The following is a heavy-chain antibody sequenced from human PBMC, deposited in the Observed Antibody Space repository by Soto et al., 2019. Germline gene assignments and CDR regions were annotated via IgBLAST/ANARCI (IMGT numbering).Heavy chain of an antibody. D-gene: IGHD2-2*01. V-gene: IGHV3-30-3*01. Sequence: ESGGGVVQPGRSLRLSCAASGFTFSTYAMHWVRQAPGKGLEWVAIISYDGSSKYYADSVKGRFTISRDNSKNTLYLQVNSLRVEDTAVYYCAREVVAPPDYYYGLDVWGQGTTVTVSS. CDR2: ISYDGSSK. CDR1: GFTFSTYA. CDR3: AREVVAPPDYYYGLDV. J-gene: IGHJ6*02.